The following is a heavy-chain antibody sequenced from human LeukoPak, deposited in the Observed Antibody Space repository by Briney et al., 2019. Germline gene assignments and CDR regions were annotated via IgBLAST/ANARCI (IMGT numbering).Heavy chain of an antibody. J-gene: IGHJ4*02. V-gene: IGHV3-53*01. CDR1: GFTVSSNY. Sequence: GGSLRLSCAASGFTVSSNYMSWVRRAPGKGLEWVSVIYSGGSTYYADSVKGRFTISRDNAKNSLYLQMNSLRDEDTAVYYCARAGRLQYGDYVAFDYWGQGTLVTVSS. CDR3: ARAGRLQYGDYVAFDY. D-gene: IGHD4-17*01. CDR2: IYSGGST.